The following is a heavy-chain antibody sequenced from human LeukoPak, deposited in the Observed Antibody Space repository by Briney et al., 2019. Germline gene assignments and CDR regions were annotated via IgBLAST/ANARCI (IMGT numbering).Heavy chain of an antibody. D-gene: IGHD3-22*01. CDR2: IYSGGST. CDR1: GFTVSSNY. J-gene: IGHJ3*02. CDR3: ARDLRTRYYDSSGGAAFDI. Sequence: PGGSLRLSCAASGFTVSSNYMNWVRQAPGKGLEWVSVIYSGGSTYYADSVKGRFTISRDNSKNTLYLQMNSLRAEDTAVYYCARDLRTRYYDSSGGAAFDIWGQGTMVTVSS. V-gene: IGHV3-53*01.